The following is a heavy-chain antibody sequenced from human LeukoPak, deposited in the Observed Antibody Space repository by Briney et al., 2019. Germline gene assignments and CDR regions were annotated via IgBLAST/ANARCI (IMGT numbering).Heavy chain of an antibody. CDR2: INPSGGST. D-gene: IGHD1-26*01. CDR3: AREEWELSDAFDI. V-gene: IGHV1-46*01. J-gene: IGHJ3*02. Sequence: ASVKVSCKASGYTFTTHDINWVRQATGQGLEWLGIINPSGGSTSYAQKFQGRVTMTRDTSTSTVYMELSSLRSEDTAVYYCAREEWELSDAFDIWGQGTMVTVSS. CDR1: GYTFTTHD.